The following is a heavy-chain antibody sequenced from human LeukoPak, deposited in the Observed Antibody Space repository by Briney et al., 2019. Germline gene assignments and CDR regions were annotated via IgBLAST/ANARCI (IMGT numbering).Heavy chain of an antibody. CDR1: GLTFSSYG. V-gene: IGHV3-30*18. CDR3: AKESGDYSVDY. J-gene: IGHJ4*02. Sequence: GGSLRLSCAASGLTFSSYGMHWVRQAPGKGLEWVAVISYDGSNKYYADSVKGRFTISRDNSKNTLYLQMNSLRAEDAAVYYCAKESGDYSVDYWGQGTLVTVSS. D-gene: IGHD7-27*01. CDR2: ISYDGSNK.